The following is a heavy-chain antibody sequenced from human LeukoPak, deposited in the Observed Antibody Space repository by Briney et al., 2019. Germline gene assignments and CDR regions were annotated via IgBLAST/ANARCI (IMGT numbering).Heavy chain of an antibody. CDR1: GYTFTGYY. J-gene: IGHJ4*02. CDR2: INPNSGGT. D-gene: IGHD6-6*01. V-gene: IGHV1-2*02. Sequence: ASVKVPCKASGYTFTGYYMHWVRQAPGQGLEWMGWINPNSGGTNYAQKFQGRVTMTRDTSISTAYMELSRLRSDDTAVYYCARLGQGSSSSRVHWGQGTLVTASS. CDR3: ARLGQGSSSSRVH.